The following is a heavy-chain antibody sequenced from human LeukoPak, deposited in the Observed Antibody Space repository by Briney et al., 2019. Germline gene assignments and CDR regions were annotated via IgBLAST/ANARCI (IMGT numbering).Heavy chain of an antibody. CDR1: GGSFSGYY. Sequence: SETLSLTCAVYGGSFSGYYWSWIRQPPGKGLEWIGEINHSGSTNYNPSLKSRVTTSVDTSKNQFSLKLSSVTAADTAVYYCARGSCYDPNWFDPWGQGTLVTVSS. CDR3: ARGSCYDPNWFDP. J-gene: IGHJ5*02. D-gene: IGHD2-2*01. V-gene: IGHV4-34*01. CDR2: INHSGST.